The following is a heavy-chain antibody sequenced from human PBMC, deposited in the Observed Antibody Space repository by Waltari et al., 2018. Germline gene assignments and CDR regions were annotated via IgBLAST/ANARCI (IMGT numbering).Heavy chain of an antibody. CDR1: GFTFSRYW. Sequence: EAQLVESGGGLVQPGESLRLSCAASGFTFSRYWMDWVRQAPGQGLVWVSRINSDGSSTIYAESVKGRFTISRDNAKNTLYVQMNRLRAEDTAVYYCARVATKTYSSPVPGRPYYYGMDVWGQGTTVTVSS. CDR2: INSDGSST. D-gene: IGHD6-13*01. CDR3: ARVATKTYSSPVPGRPYYYGMDV. V-gene: IGHV3-74*01. J-gene: IGHJ6*02.